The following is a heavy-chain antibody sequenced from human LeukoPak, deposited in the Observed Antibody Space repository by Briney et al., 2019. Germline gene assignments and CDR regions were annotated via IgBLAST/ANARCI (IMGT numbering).Heavy chain of an antibody. D-gene: IGHD3-10*01. J-gene: IGHJ6*04. CDR3: AKVSRVRGADYYYGMDV. CDR2: ISGSGSST. Sequence: GSLRLSCAASGCTFSSYAWSWVRQAPGKGLEWVSPISGSGSSTYYADSVKGRFTISRDNSKNTLYLQMNSLRAHDTAVHYCAKVSRVRGADYYYGMDVWLEGTTVTVPS. CDR1: GCTFSSYA. V-gene: IGHV3-23*01.